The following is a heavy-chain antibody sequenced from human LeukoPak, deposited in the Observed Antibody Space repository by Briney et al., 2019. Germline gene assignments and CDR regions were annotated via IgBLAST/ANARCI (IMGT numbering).Heavy chain of an antibody. CDR3: MTGAVGPMVKIT. D-gene: IGHD2-21*01. Sequence: GTLRLSCAASGFSLTYARMIRLRQAPGKELEGMGSPKSQSDGGAVEYATPVRGRFTISINDSEDKLYLQRSGLKTVDTASYYCMTGAVGPMVKITWGEGTLVSVS. CDR2: PKSQSDGGAV. V-gene: IGHV3-15*01. J-gene: IGHJ4*02. CDR1: GFSLTYAR.